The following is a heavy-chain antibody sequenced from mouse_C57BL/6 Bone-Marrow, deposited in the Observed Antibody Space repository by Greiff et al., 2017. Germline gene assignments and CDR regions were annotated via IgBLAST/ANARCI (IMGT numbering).Heavy chain of an antibody. CDR3: AREGLLRAMDY. CDR2: ISDGGSYT. Sequence: DVHLVESGGGLVKPGGSLKLSCAASGFTFSSYAMSWVRQTPEKRLEWVATISDGGSYTYYPDNVKGRFTISRDNAKNNLYLQMRHLKSEDTAMYYCAREGLLRAMDYWGQGTSVTVSS. D-gene: IGHD1-1*01. J-gene: IGHJ4*01. V-gene: IGHV5-4*01. CDR1: GFTFSSYA.